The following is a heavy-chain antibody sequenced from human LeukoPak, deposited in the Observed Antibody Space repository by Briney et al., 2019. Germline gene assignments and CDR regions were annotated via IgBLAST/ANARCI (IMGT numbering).Heavy chain of an antibody. V-gene: IGHV4-39*01. CDR3: ASYVVVVAATGY. J-gene: IGHJ4*02. D-gene: IGHD2-15*01. Sequence: PSETLSLTCTVSLGSISSSSYYWGWIRQPPGKGLEWIGSIYYSGSTYYKPSLKSRVTISVDTSKNQFSLKLSSVTAADTAVYYCASYVVVVAATGYWGQGTLVTVSS. CDR2: IYYSGST. CDR1: LGSISSSSYY.